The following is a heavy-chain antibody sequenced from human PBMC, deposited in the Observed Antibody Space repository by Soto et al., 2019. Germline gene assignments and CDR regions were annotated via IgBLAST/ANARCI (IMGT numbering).Heavy chain of an antibody. V-gene: IGHV3-23*01. CDR3: AKDSISYTVIYDAFDV. CDR2: IGGGDDI. D-gene: IGHD3-3*02. J-gene: IGHJ3*01. Sequence: VQLLESGGGLVQPGGSLRLSCEASGFTFSNYAMAWVRQTPGEGPEWVSTIGGGDDIFYAESVQGRFIISRDDSRSTMYLQMDNLRVEDSAIYFCAKDSISYTVIYDAFDVWGQGTVVTVSS. CDR1: GFTFSNYA.